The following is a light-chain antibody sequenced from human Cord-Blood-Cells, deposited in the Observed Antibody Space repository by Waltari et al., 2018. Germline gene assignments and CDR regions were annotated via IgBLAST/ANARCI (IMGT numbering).Light chain of an antibody. V-gene: IGKV3-15*01. Sequence: EIVMTQSPAPLSVSPGERAPLSCRASQSVSSNLAWYQQKPGQAPRLLIYGASTRATGIPARFSGSGSGTEFTLTISSLQSEDFAVYYCQQYNNWPPTYTFGQGTKLEIK. CDR1: QSVSSN. J-gene: IGKJ2*01. CDR2: GAS. CDR3: QQYNNWPPTYT.